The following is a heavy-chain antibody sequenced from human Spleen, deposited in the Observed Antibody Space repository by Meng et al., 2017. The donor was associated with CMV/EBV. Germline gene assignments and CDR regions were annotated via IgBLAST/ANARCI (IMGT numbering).Heavy chain of an antibody. V-gene: IGHV5-51*01. Sequence: GGSLRLSCKASGYSFANYYIAWVRQMPGKGLEWMGIMYPDDSDTRYSPSFQGQVTISADKSISTAYLQWSSLRASDTAMYYCARHRGYSHYDAMDVWGQGTTVTVSS. CDR1: GYSFANYY. D-gene: IGHD1-1*01. CDR3: ARHRGYSHYDAMDV. CDR2: MYPDDSDT. J-gene: IGHJ6*02.